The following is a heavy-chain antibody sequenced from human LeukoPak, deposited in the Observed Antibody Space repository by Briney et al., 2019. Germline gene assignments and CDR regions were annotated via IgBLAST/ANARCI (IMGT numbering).Heavy chain of an antibody. Sequence: GGSLRLSCVASGFTFADHAMHWVRRAPGQGLEWVTGINWNNGGIVYAASVRGRFTVSRDNAKNTLYLQMNRLGPEDTAFYYCARDDYDTLGYNFHYWGQGTLVTVSS. CDR3: ARDDYDTLGYNFHY. CDR2: INWNNGGI. CDR1: GFTFADHA. V-gene: IGHV3-9*01. J-gene: IGHJ4*02. D-gene: IGHD3-9*01.